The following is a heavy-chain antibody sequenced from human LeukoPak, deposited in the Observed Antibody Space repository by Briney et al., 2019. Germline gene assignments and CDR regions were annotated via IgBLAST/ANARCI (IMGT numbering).Heavy chain of an antibody. CDR3: AREGGDYAEYYFDY. CDR1: GFTVSSNY. Sequence: GGSLRLSCAASGFTVSSNYMSWVRQAPGKGLEWVSVIYSGGSTYYADSVKGRFTISRDNSKNTLYLQMNSLRAEDTAVYYCAREGGDYAEYYFDYWGQGTLVTVSS. CDR2: IYSGGST. J-gene: IGHJ4*02. V-gene: IGHV3-53*05. D-gene: IGHD4-17*01.